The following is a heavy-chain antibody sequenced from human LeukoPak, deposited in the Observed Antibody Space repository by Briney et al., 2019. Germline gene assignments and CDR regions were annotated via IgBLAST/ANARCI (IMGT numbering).Heavy chain of an antibody. D-gene: IGHD4-17*01. V-gene: IGHV3-23*01. CDR2: ISGSGGST. CDR1: GFTFSSYA. Sequence: GGSLRLSCAASGFTFSSYAMSWARQAPGKGLEWVSAISGSGGSTYYADSVKGRFTISRDNSKNTLYLQMNSLRAEDTAVYYCAKGPDYGDYEDWGQGTLVTVSS. J-gene: IGHJ4*02. CDR3: AKGPDYGDYED.